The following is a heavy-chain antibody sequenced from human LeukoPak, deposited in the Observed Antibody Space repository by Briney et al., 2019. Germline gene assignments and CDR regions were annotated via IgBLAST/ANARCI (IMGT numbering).Heavy chain of an antibody. Sequence: GGSLRLSCAASGFTFSSYRMNWIRQAPGKGLEWVATIKEDGSEKYYVDSVKGRFTISRDNAKNSLYLQMNSLRAEDTAVYYCYCGTYSGFDNWGQGTQVTVSS. J-gene: IGHJ4*02. D-gene: IGHD1-26*01. CDR2: IKEDGSEK. V-gene: IGHV3-7*01. CDR3: YCGTYSGFDN. CDR1: GFTFSSYR.